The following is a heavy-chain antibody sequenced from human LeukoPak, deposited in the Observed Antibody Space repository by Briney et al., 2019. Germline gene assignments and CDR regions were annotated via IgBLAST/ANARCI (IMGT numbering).Heavy chain of an antibody. CDR3: AYTSGYDFSSYYYYYMDV. J-gene: IGHJ6*03. V-gene: IGHV3-21*05. CDR1: GFTFSSYS. CDR2: ISSGSSYI. D-gene: IGHD5-12*01. Sequence: KPGGSLRLSCAASGFTFSSYSMNWVRQAPGKGLEWVSYISSGSSYIYYADSVKGRFTISRDNAKNSLYLQMNSLSAEDTAVYYCAYTSGYDFSSYYYYYMDVWGKGTTVTVSS.